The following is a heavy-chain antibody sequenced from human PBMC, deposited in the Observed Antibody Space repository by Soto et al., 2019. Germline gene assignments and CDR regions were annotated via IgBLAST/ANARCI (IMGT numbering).Heavy chain of an antibody. J-gene: IGHJ6*02. CDR1: GFTFSNAW. Sequence: GGSLRLSCAASGFTFSNAWMNWVRQAPGKGLEWVGRIKSKTDGGTTDYAAPVKGRFTISRDDSKNTLYLQMNSLKTEDTAVYYCTTDPWGYSYVIPYYYYGMDVWGQGTTVTVSS. V-gene: IGHV3-15*07. CDR3: TTDPWGYSYVIPYYYYGMDV. CDR2: IKSKTDGGTT. D-gene: IGHD5-18*01.